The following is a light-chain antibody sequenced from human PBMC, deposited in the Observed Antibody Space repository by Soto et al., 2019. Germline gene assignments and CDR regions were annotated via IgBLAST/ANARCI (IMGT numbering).Light chain of an antibody. CDR1: SSDVGGYDY. J-gene: IGLJ3*02. CDR2: EVT. CDR3: SSDTSSSTRV. V-gene: IGLV2-14*01. Sequence: QSVLTQPASVSGSPGQSITISCTGTSSDVGGYDYVSWYQHHPGKAPKLMIYEVTNRPSGVSNRFSGSKSGNTASLTSSGLQTEDEAEYYCSSDTSSSTRVFGGGTKVTVL.